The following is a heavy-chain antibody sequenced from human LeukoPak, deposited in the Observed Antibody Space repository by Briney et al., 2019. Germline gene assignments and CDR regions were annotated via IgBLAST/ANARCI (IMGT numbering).Heavy chain of an antibody. CDR3: ATDLMRPCGGDCGDY. CDR2: FDPEDGET. D-gene: IGHD2-21*02. J-gene: IGHJ4*02. Sequence: ASVKVSCKVSGYTLTELSMHWVRQAPGKGLEGKGGFDPEDGETIYAQKFQGRVTMTEDTSTDTAYMELSSLRSEDTAVYYCATDLMRPCGGDCGDYWGQGTLVTVSS. V-gene: IGHV1-24*01. CDR1: GYTLTELS.